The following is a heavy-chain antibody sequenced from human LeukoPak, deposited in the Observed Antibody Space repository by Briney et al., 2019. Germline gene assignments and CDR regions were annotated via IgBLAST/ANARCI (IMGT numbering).Heavy chain of an antibody. V-gene: IGHV4-34*01. CDR2: INHSGST. Sequence: SETLSLTCAVYGGSFSGYYWSWIRQPPGKGLEWIGEINHSGSTNYNPSLKSRVTISVDTSKNQFSLKLSSVTAADTAVYYCARARSYYDSSGYYYWFDRWGQGTLVTVSS. CDR3: ARARSYYDSSGYYYWFDR. CDR1: GGSFSGYY. D-gene: IGHD3-22*01. J-gene: IGHJ5*02.